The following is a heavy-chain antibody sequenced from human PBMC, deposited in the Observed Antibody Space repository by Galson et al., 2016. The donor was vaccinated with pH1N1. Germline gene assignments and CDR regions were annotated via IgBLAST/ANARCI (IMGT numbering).Heavy chain of an antibody. D-gene: IGHD6-6*01. CDR1: GYIFSTFW. J-gene: IGHJ6*02. Sequence: QSGAEVKKPGESLKISCKGSGYIFSTFWIGWVRQMPGKGLEWMGIVYPGDSATRYNPSFKGQVTISVDKSISTAYLQWSSLKASDSAIYFCARHQSSSDDYFFYNMDVWGQGTTVTVSS. CDR2: VYPGDSAT. V-gene: IGHV5-51*01. CDR3: ARHQSSSDDYFFYNMDV.